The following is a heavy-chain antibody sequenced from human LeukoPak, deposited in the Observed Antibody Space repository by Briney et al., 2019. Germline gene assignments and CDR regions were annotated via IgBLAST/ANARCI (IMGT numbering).Heavy chain of an antibody. Sequence: GESLKISCKGSGYSFTSYWIGWVRQMPGKGLEWMGIIYPGDSDTRYGPSFQGQVTISADKSISTAYLQWSSLEASDTAMYYCARHSESSGCSYWGQGTLVTVSS. V-gene: IGHV5-51*01. CDR1: GYSFTSYW. CDR2: IYPGDSDT. J-gene: IGHJ4*02. D-gene: IGHD6-19*01. CDR3: ARHSESSGCSY.